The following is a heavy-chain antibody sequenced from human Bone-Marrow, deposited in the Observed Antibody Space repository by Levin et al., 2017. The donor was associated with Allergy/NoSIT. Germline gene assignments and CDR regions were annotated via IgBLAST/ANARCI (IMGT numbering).Heavy chain of an antibody. V-gene: IGHV3-33*01. Sequence: LSLTCAASGFTFSSYGMHWVRQAPGKGLEWVAVIWYDGSNKYYADSVKGRFTISRDNSKNTLYLQMNSLRAEDTAVYYCARERDAWGSGYSTVFDPWGQGTLVTVSS. CDR3: ARERDAWGSGYSTVFDP. CDR2: IWYDGSNK. J-gene: IGHJ5*02. CDR1: GFTFSSYG. D-gene: IGHD3-3*01.